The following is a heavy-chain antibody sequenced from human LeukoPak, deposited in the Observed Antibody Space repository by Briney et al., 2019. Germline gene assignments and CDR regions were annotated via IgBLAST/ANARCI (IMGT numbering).Heavy chain of an antibody. D-gene: IGHD3-22*01. V-gene: IGHV3-23*01. CDR1: GITVSNYG. Sequence: GGSLRLSCAVSGITVSNYGMSWVRQAPGKGLEWVAGISGSGGSTHYADSVKGRFTISRDNPRNTPYLQMNSLRPEDTAVYFCAKRGVVIRVILVGFHKEAYYFDSWGQGALVTVSS. CDR2: ISGSGGST. J-gene: IGHJ4*02. CDR3: AKRGVVIRVILVGFHKEAYYFDS.